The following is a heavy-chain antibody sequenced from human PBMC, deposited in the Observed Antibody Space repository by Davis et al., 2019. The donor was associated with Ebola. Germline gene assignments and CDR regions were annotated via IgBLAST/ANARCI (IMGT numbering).Heavy chain of an antibody. Sequence: GESLKISCAASGFTFSSYWMSWVRQAPGKGLEWVANIKQDGSEKYYVDSVKGRFTISRDNAKNSLYLQMNSLRAEDTAVYYCAREAVTTFYGMDVWGQGTTVTVSS. CDR1: GFTFSSYW. CDR2: IKQDGSEK. V-gene: IGHV3-7*01. CDR3: AREAVTTFYGMDV. J-gene: IGHJ6*02. D-gene: IGHD4-17*01.